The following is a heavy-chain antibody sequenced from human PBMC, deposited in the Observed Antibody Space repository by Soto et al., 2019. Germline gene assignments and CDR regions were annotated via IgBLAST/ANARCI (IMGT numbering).Heavy chain of an antibody. V-gene: IGHV1-3*01. D-gene: IGHD3-16*01. CDR3: ARGYVVGFDP. CDR1: GYTFTSYA. Sequence: QVQLVQSGAEVKKPGASVKVSCKASGYTFTSYAMHWVRQAPGQRLEWMGWINAGNGNTKYSQKFQGRVTITRDTPSSTAYMELSSLRAEDTAVYYCARGYVVGFDPWGQGTLVTVSS. J-gene: IGHJ5*02. CDR2: INAGNGNT.